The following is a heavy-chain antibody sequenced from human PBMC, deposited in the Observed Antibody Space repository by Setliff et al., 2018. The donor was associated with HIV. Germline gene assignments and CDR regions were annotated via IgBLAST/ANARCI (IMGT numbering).Heavy chain of an antibody. CDR2: IKSKTDGGTT. Sequence: PGSLLKISCAASGFTFTNSWMSWVRQAPGKGLEWVGRIKSKTDGGTTDYAAPVKGRFSISRDDSKDTLYLQMNNLKTEDTAMYYCTRDRGARGRYSSYFDSWGQGTLVTVSS. V-gene: IGHV3-15*01. J-gene: IGHJ4*02. D-gene: IGHD3-10*01. CDR1: GFTFTNSW. CDR3: TRDRGARGRYSSYFDS.